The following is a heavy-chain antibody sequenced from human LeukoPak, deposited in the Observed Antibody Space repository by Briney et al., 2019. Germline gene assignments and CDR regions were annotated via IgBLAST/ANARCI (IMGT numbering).Heavy chain of an antibody. V-gene: IGHV1-69*05. CDR3: ARAMVRGVIRADY. Sequence: SVKVSCKASGGTLSSYAISWVRQAPGQGLEWMGGIIPNFGTANYAQKFQGRVTITTDESTSTAYMELSSLRSEDTAVYYCARAMVRGVIRADYWGQGTLVTVSS. CDR1: GGTLSSYA. CDR2: IIPNFGTA. J-gene: IGHJ4*02. D-gene: IGHD3-10*01.